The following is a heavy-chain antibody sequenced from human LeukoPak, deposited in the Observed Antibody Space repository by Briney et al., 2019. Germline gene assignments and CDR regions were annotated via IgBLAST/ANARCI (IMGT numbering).Heavy chain of an antibody. J-gene: IGHJ6*04. CDR1: GFTFSSYE. Sequence: GGSLRLSCAASGFTFSSYEMKWVRQAPGKGREGVSYISSSDRTIYYADSVKGRFTIPRDNAKNSLYLQMNSLRPDDTAVYYCAELGITMIGGVWGKGTTVSISS. CDR3: AELGITMIGGV. D-gene: IGHD3-10*02. CDR2: ISSSDRTI. V-gene: IGHV3-48*03.